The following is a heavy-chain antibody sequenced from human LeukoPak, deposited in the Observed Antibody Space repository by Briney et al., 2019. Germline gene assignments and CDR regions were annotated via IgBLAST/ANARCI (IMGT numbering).Heavy chain of an antibody. V-gene: IGHV1-18*01. Sequence: ASVKVSCKVSGYIFTTYDISWVRQAPGQGLEWIGWIRAANGNTNYAQKFRDRVTLTADIDTNTAYLELRTLSPDDTAVYYCARGDGYGGNSDVDYWGQGTLVSVSS. CDR2: IRAANGNT. CDR3: ARGDGYGGNSDVDY. CDR1: GYIFTTYD. J-gene: IGHJ4*02. D-gene: IGHD4-23*01.